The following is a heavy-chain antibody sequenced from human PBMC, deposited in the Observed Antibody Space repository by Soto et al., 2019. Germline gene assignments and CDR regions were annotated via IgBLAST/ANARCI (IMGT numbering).Heavy chain of an antibody. CDR1: GGSISSGGYY. Sequence: PSETLSLTCTVSGGSISSGGYYWSWIRQHPGKGLEWIGYIYYSGSTYYNPSLKSRVTISVDTSKNQFSLKLSSVTAADTAVYYCARVSITKQIVSYYGMDVWGQGTTVTVSS. CDR3: ARVSITKQIVSYYGMDV. CDR2: IYYSGST. D-gene: IGHD2-15*01. J-gene: IGHJ6*02. V-gene: IGHV4-31*03.